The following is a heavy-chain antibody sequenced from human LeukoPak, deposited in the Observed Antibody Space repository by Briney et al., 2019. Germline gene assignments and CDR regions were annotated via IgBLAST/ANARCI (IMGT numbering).Heavy chain of an antibody. CDR3: AREGSGWYLDY. D-gene: IGHD6-19*01. CDR2: ISYDGSNK. CDR1: GFTFSSYA. J-gene: IGHJ4*02. V-gene: IGHV3-30-3*01. Sequence: LSGGSLRLSCAASGFTFSSYAMHWVRQAPGKGLEWVAVISYDGSNKYHADSVKGRFTISRDNSKNTLYLQMNSLRAEDTAVYYCAREGSGWYLDYWGQGALVTVSS.